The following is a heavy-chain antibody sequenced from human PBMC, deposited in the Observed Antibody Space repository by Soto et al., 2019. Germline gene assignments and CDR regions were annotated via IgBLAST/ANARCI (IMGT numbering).Heavy chain of an antibody. CDR1: GYTFSSYY. D-gene: IGHD2-21*02. V-gene: IGHV1-46*01. CDR3: ARGVHIVVVTAIRNWFDP. Sequence: VKVSCKASGYTFSSYYMNWVRQAPGQGLEWLGIINPSGGYTTYAQRFLGRVTMTSDTSTSTVHMELGSLTSEGTAVYYCARGVHIVVVTAIRNWFDPWGQGTLVTVSS. J-gene: IGHJ5*02. CDR2: INPSGGYT.